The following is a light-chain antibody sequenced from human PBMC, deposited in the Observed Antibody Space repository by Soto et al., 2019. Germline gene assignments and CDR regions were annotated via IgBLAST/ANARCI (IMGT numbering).Light chain of an antibody. V-gene: IGLV2-14*03. CDR3: CSYTTSNTRQIG. CDR2: DVS. J-gene: IGLJ1*01. CDR1: SSDVGGYNY. Sequence: QSVLTQPASVSGSPGQSITISCTGTSSDVGGYNYVSWYQHHPGKAPKLMIYDVSNRHSGVSNRFSGSKSGNTASLTISGLQPEDEADYYCCSYTTSNTRQIGFRTGTKLTVL.